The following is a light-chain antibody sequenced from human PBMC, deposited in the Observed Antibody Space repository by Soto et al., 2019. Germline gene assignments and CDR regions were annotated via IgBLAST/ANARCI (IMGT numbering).Light chain of an antibody. CDR3: QRYGSSGT. CDR2: GAT. CDR1: QSVSSR. Sequence: EVVMTQSPATLSVSPGERATLSCRASQSVSSRLALYQQKPGEAPRLLIYGATIRATGIPARCSGSGSGAEFTLTSSILQSEDFAVYYCQRYGSSGTFGQGTKVDI. J-gene: IGKJ1*01. V-gene: IGKV3D-15*03.